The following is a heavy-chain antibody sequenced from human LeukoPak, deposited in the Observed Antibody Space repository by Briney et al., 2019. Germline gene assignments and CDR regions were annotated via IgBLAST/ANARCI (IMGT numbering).Heavy chain of an antibody. D-gene: IGHD6-19*01. CDR2: IKKDGSER. J-gene: IGHJ4*02. CDR3: AGGSGWLIDY. V-gene: IGHV3-7*03. CDR1: GFTFISYW. Sequence: GGSLRLSCAASGFTFISYWMNWVRQAPGKGLERVANIKKDGSERYYVDSVKGRFTISRDNAKNSLYLQMDSLRAEDTAVYYCAGGSGWLIDYWGQGTLVTVSS.